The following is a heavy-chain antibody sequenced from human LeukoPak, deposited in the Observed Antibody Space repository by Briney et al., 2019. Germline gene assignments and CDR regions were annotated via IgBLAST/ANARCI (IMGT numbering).Heavy chain of an antibody. D-gene: IGHD6-6*01. Sequence: GASVKVSCKASGGTFSSYAISWVRQAPEQGLEWMGRIIPIFGIANYAQKFQGRVTITADKSTSTAYMELSSLRSEDTAVYYCARDKYSSSLGDYWGQGTLVTVSS. V-gene: IGHV1-69*04. J-gene: IGHJ4*02. CDR1: GGTFSSYA. CDR2: IIPIFGIA. CDR3: ARDKYSSSLGDY.